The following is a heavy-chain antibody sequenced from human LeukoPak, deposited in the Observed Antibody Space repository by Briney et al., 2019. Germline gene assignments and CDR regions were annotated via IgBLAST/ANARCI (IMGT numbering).Heavy chain of an antibody. J-gene: IGHJ2*01. D-gene: IGHD3-16*01. CDR3: VTGHYDSRMYFDL. CDR2: IKFDGSLA. Sequence: GGSLRLSCTASGFTFSTYWIHLVRQAPGNGLVWVSQIKFDGSLASYADSVKGRFTISRDNAKNTLYLQMNSLGTEDTAVYYCVTGHYDSRMYFDLWGRGTLVTVSS. CDR1: GFTFSTYW. V-gene: IGHV3-74*01.